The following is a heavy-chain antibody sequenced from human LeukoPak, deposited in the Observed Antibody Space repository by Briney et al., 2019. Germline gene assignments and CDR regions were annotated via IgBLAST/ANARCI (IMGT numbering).Heavy chain of an antibody. V-gene: IGHV3-7*04. D-gene: IGHD2-15*01. J-gene: IGHJ3*02. CDR1: GFTFCSYW. CDR2: INQDGSEK. Sequence: GGSLRLSCAASGFTFCSYWMSWVRHAPGKGLEWLANINQDGSEKIYVDSVKGRFTISRDNSKNSVSLQRSSLRAEDTAVYYCARLYCDGGTCYSGFDIWGQGTMVTVSS. CDR3: ARLYCDGGTCYSGFDI.